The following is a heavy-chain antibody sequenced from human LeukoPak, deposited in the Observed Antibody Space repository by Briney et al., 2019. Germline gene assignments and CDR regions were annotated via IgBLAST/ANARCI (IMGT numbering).Heavy chain of an antibody. Sequence: PSETLSLTCTVSGYSISSGYYWAWIRKPPGKGLEWIGNIYQSGTTYYKPSLKSRVTISVDTSKNQFSLRLTSVTAADTAVYYCARVGTAVVTQGMDSWGQGTLVTVSS. D-gene: IGHD4-23*01. V-gene: IGHV4-38-2*02. CDR1: GYSISSGYY. CDR3: ARVGTAVVTQGMDS. J-gene: IGHJ4*02. CDR2: IYQSGTT.